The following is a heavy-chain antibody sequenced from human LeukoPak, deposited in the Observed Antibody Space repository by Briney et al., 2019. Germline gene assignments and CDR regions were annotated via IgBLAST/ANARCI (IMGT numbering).Heavy chain of an antibody. D-gene: IGHD6-19*01. J-gene: IGHJ6*03. CDR3: ARVGGSSGWDYYYMDV. Sequence: PGGSLRLSCAASGFTFSSYWMSWVRQAPGKGLEWVSYISSSGSTIYYADSVKGRFTISRDNAKNSLYLQMNSLRAEDTAVYYCARVGGSSGWDYYYMDVWGKGTTVTISS. V-gene: IGHV3-48*04. CDR1: GFTFSSYW. CDR2: ISSSGSTI.